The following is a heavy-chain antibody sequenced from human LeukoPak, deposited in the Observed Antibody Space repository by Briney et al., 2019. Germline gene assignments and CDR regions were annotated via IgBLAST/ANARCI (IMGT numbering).Heavy chain of an antibody. CDR3: ARTITGTLDY. D-gene: IGHD1-7*01. V-gene: IGHV1-2*02. CDR1: GYTFTGYY. Sequence: ASVKVSXKASGYTFTGYYIHWVRQAPGQGLEWMGWINPNSGDTDYAQKFQGRVSMTRDTSISIAYMELSRLRSDDAAVYYCARTITGTLDYWGQGTLVTVSS. CDR2: INPNSGDT. J-gene: IGHJ4*02.